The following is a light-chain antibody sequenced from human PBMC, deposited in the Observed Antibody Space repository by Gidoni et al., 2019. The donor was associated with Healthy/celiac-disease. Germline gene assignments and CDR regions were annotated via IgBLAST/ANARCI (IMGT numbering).Light chain of an antibody. CDR3: QQSYSTPFVT. CDR1: QSISSY. Sequence: DIQMTQSPSSLSASVGDRVTITCRASQSISSYLHWYQQKPGKAPKLLIYAASSLQSGVPSRFSGSGSGTDFTLTISSLQPEDFATYFCQQSYSTPFVTFGQGTKLEIK. V-gene: IGKV1-39*01. J-gene: IGKJ2*01. CDR2: AAS.